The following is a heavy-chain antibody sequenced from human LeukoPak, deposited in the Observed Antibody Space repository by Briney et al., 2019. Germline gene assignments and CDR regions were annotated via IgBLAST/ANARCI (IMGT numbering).Heavy chain of an antibody. J-gene: IGHJ5*02. CDR3: AKGARGDTVTSIVGLNWFDP. CDR1: GIAFRSYG. V-gene: IGHV3-30*18. Sequence: GGSLRLSCAASGIAFRSYGMHGVPQAPGKGLEWVAVISYDGSHQYYADSVKGRFSISRDNSKNKLYLQMNSLRADDTAVYYCAKGARGDTVTSIVGLNWFDPWGQGTLVSVSS. D-gene: IGHD4-17*01. CDR2: ISYDGSHQ.